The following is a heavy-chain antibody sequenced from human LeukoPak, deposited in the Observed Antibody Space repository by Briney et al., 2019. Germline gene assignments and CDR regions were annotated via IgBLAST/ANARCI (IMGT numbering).Heavy chain of an antibody. CDR1: GYTFTGYY. Sequence: ASVKVSCKASGYTFTGYYMHSVRHAPGQGLEWMGRINPNSGGTNYAQKFQGRVTMTRDTSISTAYMELSRLRSDDTAVYYCARDYSYGYSTFDYWGQGTLVTVSS. D-gene: IGHD5-18*01. CDR2: INPNSGGT. V-gene: IGHV1-2*06. CDR3: ARDYSYGYSTFDY. J-gene: IGHJ4*02.